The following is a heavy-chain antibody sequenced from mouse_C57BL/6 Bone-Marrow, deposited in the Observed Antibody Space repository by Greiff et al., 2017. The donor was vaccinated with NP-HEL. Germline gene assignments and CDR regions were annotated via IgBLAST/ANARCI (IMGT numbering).Heavy chain of an antibody. D-gene: IGHD3-1*01. CDR3: ARFARSSYYFDY. CDR2: IYPGSGNT. J-gene: IGHJ2*01. V-gene: IGHV1-76*01. Sequence: QVQLQQSGAELVRPGASVKLSCKASGYTFTDYYINWVKQRPGQGLEWIARIYPGSGNTYYNEKFKGKATLTADKSSSTAYMQLSSLTSEDSAVYFCARFARSSYYFDYWGQGTTLTVSS. CDR1: GYTFTDYY.